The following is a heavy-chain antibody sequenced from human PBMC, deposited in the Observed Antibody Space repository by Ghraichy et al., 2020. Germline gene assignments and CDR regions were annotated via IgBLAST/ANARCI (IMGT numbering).Heavy chain of an antibody. Sequence: GGSLRLSCAASGFTFSGFGMQWVRQAPGKGLEWVGVISYDGNIKYYGDSVKGRFTISRDDSKNPLYLQMNSLRPEDTAVYYCTRNYYQSDYWGQGTLVTVSS. CDR3: TRNYYQSDY. D-gene: IGHD3-10*01. V-gene: IGHV3-30*03. CDR2: ISYDGNIK. J-gene: IGHJ4*02. CDR1: GFTFSGFG.